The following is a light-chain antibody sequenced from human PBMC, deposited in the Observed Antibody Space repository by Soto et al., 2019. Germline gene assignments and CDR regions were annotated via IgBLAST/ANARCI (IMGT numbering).Light chain of an antibody. CDR1: SSNVGSYKL. J-gene: IGLJ1*01. V-gene: IGLV2-23*02. Sequence: ALTQPASVSGSPGHSITISCTGTSSNVGSYKLVSWYEQHPGKAPKLMIFEVNKRPSGVSNRFSGSKSGNTASLTISGLKVEDEADYYCCSSGGSPTYVFGTGTKVTVL. CDR2: EVN. CDR3: CSSGGSPTYV.